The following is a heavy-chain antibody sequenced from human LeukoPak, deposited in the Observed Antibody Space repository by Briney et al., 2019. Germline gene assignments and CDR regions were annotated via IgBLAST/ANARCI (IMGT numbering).Heavy chain of an antibody. Sequence: PGGSLRLSCAASGFTFSSYSMNWVRQAPGKGLEWVSSISSSSSYIYYADSVKGRFTISRDNAKNSLYLQMNSLRAEDTAVYYCARVSTVTISTIDYWGQGTLVTVSS. V-gene: IGHV3-21*01. CDR1: GFTFSSYS. CDR3: ARVSTVTISTIDY. CDR2: ISSSSSYI. J-gene: IGHJ4*02. D-gene: IGHD4-17*01.